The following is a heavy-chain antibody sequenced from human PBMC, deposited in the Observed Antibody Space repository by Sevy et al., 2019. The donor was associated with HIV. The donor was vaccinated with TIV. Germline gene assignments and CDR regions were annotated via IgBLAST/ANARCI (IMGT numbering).Heavy chain of an antibody. J-gene: IGHJ4*02. CDR2: ISYEGSNE. CDR1: TFTFGHYA. V-gene: IGHV3-30*04. CDR3: ARDWGTPPTAILYYFDF. D-gene: IGHD3-16*01. Sequence: GGSLRLSCAASTFTFGHYAMHWVRQAPGKGLQWVAGISYEGSNEYYTDSVKGRFTISRDNSKNTLNLEINNLRVEDTALYYRARDWGTPPTAILYYFDFWGQGIPVTVSS.